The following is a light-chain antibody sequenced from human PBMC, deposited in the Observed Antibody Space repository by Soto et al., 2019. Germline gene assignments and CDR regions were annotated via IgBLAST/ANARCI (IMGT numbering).Light chain of an antibody. J-gene: IGLJ2*01. CDR1: SSNIGNNY. Sequence: QSVLTQPPSVSAAPGQKVTISCSGSSSNIGNNYVSWYQQLPGTAPQLLIYENNKRPSGIPDRFSGSKSGTSATLGITGLQTGDEADYYCGTWDSSLSGVVFGGGTQLTVL. V-gene: IGLV1-51*02. CDR2: ENN. CDR3: GTWDSSLSGVV.